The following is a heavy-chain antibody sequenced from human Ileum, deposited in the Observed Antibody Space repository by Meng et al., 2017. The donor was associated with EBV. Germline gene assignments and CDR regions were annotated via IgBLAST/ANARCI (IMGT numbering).Heavy chain of an antibody. Sequence: HVQLKESGPGLVQPSDTLSLTCAVSGYSISTTNWWGWIRQPPGKGLEWIGHIYYSGTTYNNPSLKSRVTMSIDPSKNQFSLKLSSVTAVDTAVYYCARNSESGSYIDYWGLGTLVTVSS. V-gene: IGHV4-28*01. CDR2: IYYSGTT. D-gene: IGHD1-26*01. CDR1: GYSISTTNW. CDR3: ARNSESGSYIDY. J-gene: IGHJ4*02.